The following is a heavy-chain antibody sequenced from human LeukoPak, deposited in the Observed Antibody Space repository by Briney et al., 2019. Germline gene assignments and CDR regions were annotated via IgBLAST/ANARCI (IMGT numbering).Heavy chain of an antibody. V-gene: IGHV1-46*01. J-gene: IGHJ4*02. CDR1: GYTFTSYY. CDR3: ARSIPVDYGSGSYYTD. Sequence: ASVKVSCKASGYTFTSYYMHWVRQAPGQGLEWVGIINPSGGSTSYAQKFQGRVTMTRDTSTSTVYMELSSLRSEDTAVYYCARSIPVDYGSGSYYTDWGQGTLVTVSS. D-gene: IGHD3-10*01. CDR2: INPSGGST.